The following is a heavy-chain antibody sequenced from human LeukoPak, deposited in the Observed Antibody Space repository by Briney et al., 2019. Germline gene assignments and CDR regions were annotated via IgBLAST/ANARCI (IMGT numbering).Heavy chain of an antibody. CDR1: GASISNYY. Sequence: SETLSLTCTVSGASISNYYWSWIRQPPGKGLEWIGYIYYSGSSNYNPSLKSRVTMSVDTSKNQFSLKLSSVTAADTAVYYCARDTVGADYWGQGTLVTVSS. J-gene: IGHJ4*02. CDR2: IYYSGSS. CDR3: ARDTVGADY. D-gene: IGHD1-26*01. V-gene: IGHV4-59*01.